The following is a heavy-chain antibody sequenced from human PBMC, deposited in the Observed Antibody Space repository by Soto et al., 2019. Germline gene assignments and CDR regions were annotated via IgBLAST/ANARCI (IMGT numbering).Heavy chain of an antibody. CDR2: IYYSGST. Sequence: SETLSLTCTVSGGSISSGGYYWSWIRQHPGKGLEWIGYIYYSGSTNYNPFLKSRVTLSVDTSKNLFSLKLSSVTAADTAVYYCARDPYYYGSGNRIWFDPWGQGTLVTVSS. CDR3: ARDPYYYGSGNRIWFDP. V-gene: IGHV4-61*08. D-gene: IGHD3-10*01. J-gene: IGHJ5*02. CDR1: GGSISSGGYY.